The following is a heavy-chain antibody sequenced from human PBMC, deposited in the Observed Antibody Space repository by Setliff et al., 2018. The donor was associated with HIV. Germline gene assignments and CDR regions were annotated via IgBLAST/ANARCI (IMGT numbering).Heavy chain of an antibody. D-gene: IGHD6-6*01. V-gene: IGHV3-11*04. J-gene: IGHJ4*02. CDR1: GFTFSDYY. Sequence: SGCSGFTFSDYYMSWVRQAPGKGLEWLSYISSSGTTTYYVDSVEGRFTISRDNAKNSLYLEMNSLTVEDTALYYCARDWPSSTAAGDCWGQGTLVTVSS. CDR3: ARDWPSSTAAGDC. CDR2: ISSSGTTT.